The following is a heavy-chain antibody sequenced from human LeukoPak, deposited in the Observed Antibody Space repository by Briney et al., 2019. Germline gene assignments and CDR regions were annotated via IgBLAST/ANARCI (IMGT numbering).Heavy chain of an antibody. Sequence: ASVKVSCKASGYTFTSYAMHWVRQAPGQRLEWMGWINAGNGNTKYSQKFQGRVTITRDTSASTAYMELSSLRSEDTAVYYCARKHGVSGTLDYWGQGTLVTVSS. CDR3: ARKHGVSGTLDY. CDR2: INAGNGNT. V-gene: IGHV1-3*01. D-gene: IGHD6-13*01. J-gene: IGHJ4*02. CDR1: GYTFTSYA.